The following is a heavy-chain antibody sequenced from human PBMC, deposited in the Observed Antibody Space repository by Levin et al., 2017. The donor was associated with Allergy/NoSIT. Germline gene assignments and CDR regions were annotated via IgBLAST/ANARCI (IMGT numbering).Heavy chain of an antibody. D-gene: IGHD6-19*01. J-gene: IGHJ6*02. Sequence: ASQTLSLTCTVSGGSVSSGTYYWSWIRQPPGKGLEWIGYINYRGSTKYNPSLKSRVTISVDTSKNEFSLKLSSVTAADTAVYYCARNRIVVAGGNDYYYGMDVWGQGTTVTVSS. CDR2: INYRGST. CDR3: ARNRIVVAGGNDYYYGMDV. V-gene: IGHV4-61*01. CDR1: GGSVSSGTYY.